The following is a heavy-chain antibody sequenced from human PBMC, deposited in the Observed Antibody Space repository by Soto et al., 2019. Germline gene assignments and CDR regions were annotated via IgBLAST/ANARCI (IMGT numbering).Heavy chain of an antibody. D-gene: IGHD3-22*01. CDR3: ARPIVVAPVYYAIDV. V-gene: IGHV4-34*01. CDR2: INHTGGT. Sequence: SETLSLTCAVCGGSVNGYYWNWIRQPPGKGLEWIGEINHTGGTHYNPSLKSRVTMSVDTSKNQFSLRLSSVTAADTAIYYCARPIVVAPVYYAIDVWGQGTTVTVSS. J-gene: IGHJ6*02. CDR1: GGSVNGYY.